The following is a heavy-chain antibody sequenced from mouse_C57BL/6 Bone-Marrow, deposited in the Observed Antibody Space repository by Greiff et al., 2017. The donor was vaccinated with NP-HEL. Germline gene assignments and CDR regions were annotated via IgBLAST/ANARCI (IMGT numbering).Heavy chain of an antibody. J-gene: IGHJ2*01. CDR3: AKDWNYFDY. CDR1: GYPFGGYW. D-gene: IGHD4-1*01. Sequence: QLRLRDSGAELVKPGASVRISCKASGYPFGGYWMTWVKRRPGRGLEWIGQIYPGDGDTNSTGKFKGKATLTADKSSSTAYMQLSSLTSEDSAVYFCAKDWNYFDYWGQGTTLTVSS. CDR2: IYPGDGDT. V-gene: IGHV1-80*01.